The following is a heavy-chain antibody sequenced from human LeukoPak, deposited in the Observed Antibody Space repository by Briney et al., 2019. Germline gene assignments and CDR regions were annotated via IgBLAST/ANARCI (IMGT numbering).Heavy chain of an antibody. V-gene: IGHV1-69*05. CDR3: ARLSNNNYCYYMDV. CDR2: IIPIFGTS. Sequence: ASVKVSCKASGGTFSSDVISWVRQAPGQGLEWMGGIIPIFGTSNYAQKFQGRVTITTDESTSTAYMELSSLRSEDTAVYYCARLSNNNYCYYMDVWGKGTTVTVSS. D-gene: IGHD4-11*01. CDR1: GGTFSSDV. J-gene: IGHJ6*03.